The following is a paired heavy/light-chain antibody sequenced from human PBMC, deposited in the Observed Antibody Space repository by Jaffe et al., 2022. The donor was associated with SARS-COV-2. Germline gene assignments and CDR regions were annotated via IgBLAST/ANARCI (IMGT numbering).Light chain of an antibody. Sequence: DIQMTQSPSSLSASVGDRVTITCRASQGISNDVAWFQQKPGKAPKSLIYAASSLQSGVPSKFSGSGSGTDFTLTISSLQPEDSATYYCQQYNSSPYTFGQGTKLETK. CDR2: AAS. J-gene: IGKJ2*01. CDR1: QGISND. CDR3: QQYNSSPYT. V-gene: IGKV1-16*02.
Heavy chain of an antibody. CDR3: ARRSGHDY. CDR2: ISTGSGNI. CDR1: GFTFSSYS. Sequence: EVQLVESGGGLVQPGGSLRLSCAASGFTFSSYSMNWVRQAPGKGLEWVSYISTGSGNIYYTDSVKGRFTISRDNARNSLYLQMNSLRAEDTAVYYCARRSGHDYWGQGTLVTVSS. V-gene: IGHV3-48*01. D-gene: IGHD1-26*01. J-gene: IGHJ4*02.